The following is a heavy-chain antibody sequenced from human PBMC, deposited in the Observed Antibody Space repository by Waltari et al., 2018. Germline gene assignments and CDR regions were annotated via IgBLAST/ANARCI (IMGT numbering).Heavy chain of an antibody. CDR1: GGTLGSYT. Sequence: QVQLVQSGAEVKKPGSSVKVSCKASGGTLGSYTLRWVRQAPGQGLEWMGGFLPIFGTANYAQKFQGRVTITADESTSTAYMELSSLRSEDTAVYYCARVVGELLKGWFDPWGQGTLVTVSS. D-gene: IGHD3-10*01. J-gene: IGHJ5*02. V-gene: IGHV1-69*12. CDR3: ARVVGELLKGWFDP. CDR2: FLPIFGTA.